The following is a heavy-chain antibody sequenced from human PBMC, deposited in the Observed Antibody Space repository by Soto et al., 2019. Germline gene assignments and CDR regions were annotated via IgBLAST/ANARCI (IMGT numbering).Heavy chain of an antibody. CDR2: ISAYNGNT. D-gene: IGHD6-6*01. V-gene: IGHV1-18*01. Sequence: ASVKVSCKASGYTFTSYGISWVRQAPGQGLEWMGWISAYNGNTNYAQKLQGRVTMTTDTSTSTAYMELRSLRSDDTAVYYCARDSPWGYSSSPDAFDIWGQGTMVTVSS. CDR3: ARDSPWGYSSSPDAFDI. J-gene: IGHJ3*02. CDR1: GYTFTSYG.